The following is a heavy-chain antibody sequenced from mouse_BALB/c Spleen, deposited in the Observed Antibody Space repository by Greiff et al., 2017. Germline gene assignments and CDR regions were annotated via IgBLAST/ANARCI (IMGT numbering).Heavy chain of an antibody. CDR1: GYTFTSYW. CDR2: IFPSDSYT. CDR3: TSGRSWFAY. Sequence: VQLQQPGAELVRPGASVKLSCKASGYTFTSYWINWVKQRPGQGLEWIGNIFPSDSYTNYNQKFKDKATLTVDKSSSTAYMQLSSPTSEDSAVYYCTSGRSWFAYWGQGTLVTVSA. J-gene: IGHJ3*01. V-gene: IGHV1-69*02.